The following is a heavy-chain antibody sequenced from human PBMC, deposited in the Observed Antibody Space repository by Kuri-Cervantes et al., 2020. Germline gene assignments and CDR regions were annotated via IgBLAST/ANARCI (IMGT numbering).Heavy chain of an antibody. V-gene: IGHV3-74*01. CDR3: ARDGSSSWYGRGQDYFDY. J-gene: IGHJ4*02. CDR2: ISSGGSSF. D-gene: IGHD6-13*01. CDR1: GFTFSSSW. Sequence: ETLSLTCAASGFTFSSSWMHWVRQAPGKGLVWVSRISSGGSSFSHADSVKGRFTISRDNAKNTLYLQMNSLRAEDTAVYYCARDGSSSWYGRGQDYFDYWGQGTLVTVSS.